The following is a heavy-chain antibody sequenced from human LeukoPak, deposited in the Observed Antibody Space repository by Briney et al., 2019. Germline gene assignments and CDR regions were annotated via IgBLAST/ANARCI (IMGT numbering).Heavy chain of an antibody. CDR2: ICYGGGT. CDR1: GGSTSSGDYY. D-gene: IGHD3-3*01. CDR3: ARDASTFWSGYFRFDY. J-gene: IGHJ4*02. Sequence: SQTLSLTCTVSGGSTSSGDYYCSWIRQPPGRGLECVGFICYGGGTYYNPYLQSRVTISVHTSKRQFSLKLRSVTAADTAVYYCARDASTFWSGYFRFDYWGQATLVSVPS. V-gene: IGHV4-30-4*08.